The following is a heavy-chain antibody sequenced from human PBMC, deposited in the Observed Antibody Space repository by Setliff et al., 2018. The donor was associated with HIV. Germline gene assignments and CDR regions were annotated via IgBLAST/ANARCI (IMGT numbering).Heavy chain of an antibody. D-gene: IGHD6-13*01. CDR2: VNHRGDT. J-gene: IGHJ4*02. V-gene: IGHV4-34*01. CDR3: ARGLAAAGSFGQNYFDF. Sequence: SETLSLTCAVYGGSFSGYYWNWIRQSPGKGLEWVGEVNHRGDTNYNSSLKSRVSLSVDTSKSQFSLHLNSVTAADTAFYYCARGLAAAGSFGQNYFDFWGRGNLVTVSS. CDR1: GGSFSGYY.